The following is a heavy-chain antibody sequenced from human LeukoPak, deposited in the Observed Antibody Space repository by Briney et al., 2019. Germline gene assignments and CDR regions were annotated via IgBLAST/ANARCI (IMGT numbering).Heavy chain of an antibody. CDR2: TTGSSGDT. V-gene: IGHV3-23*01. Sequence: GGSLRLSCAASGFTFSDYALSWVRQTPGKGLEWVAATTGSSGDTYHADSVRGRFTISRDSSKNTRYLQMNSLRAEDAAVYYCAKAPVTSCRGAYCYPFDYWGQGTLVTVSS. CDR1: GFTFSDYA. J-gene: IGHJ4*02. CDR3: AKAPVTSCRGAYCYPFDY. D-gene: IGHD2-21*01.